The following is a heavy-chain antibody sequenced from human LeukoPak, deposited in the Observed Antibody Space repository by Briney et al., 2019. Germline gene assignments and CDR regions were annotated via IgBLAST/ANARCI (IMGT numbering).Heavy chain of an antibody. D-gene: IGHD6-19*01. Sequence: PSESLSLTCTVSGDSFSSVTDYWAWIRQPPGKGLEWIASGDYSGGKYYNPYLESRVAISTDMSKSQISLKLTSVTGADTAVYYCAGERGEEYSSGWYKTNFFDNWGQGIRVTVSS. CDR1: GDSFSSVTDY. CDR3: AGERGEEYSSGWYKTNFFDN. V-gene: IGHV4-39*07. CDR2: GDYSGGK. J-gene: IGHJ4*02.